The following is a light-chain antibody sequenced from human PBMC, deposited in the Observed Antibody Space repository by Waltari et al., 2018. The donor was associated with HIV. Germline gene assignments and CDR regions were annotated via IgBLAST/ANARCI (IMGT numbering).Light chain of an antibody. Sequence: QSALTQPPSASGSPGQSVTISCAGTSSDIGLYNFVSWYQHHPGKAPKLLFSDVSLPPSVLPYRFSVSKSCNTSSLTVSGLQADDEATYYCFSYAGNNFLLFGVGTKLTVL. CDR2: DVS. V-gene: IGLV2-8*01. J-gene: IGLJ2*01. CDR1: SSDIGLYNF. CDR3: FSYAGNNFLL.